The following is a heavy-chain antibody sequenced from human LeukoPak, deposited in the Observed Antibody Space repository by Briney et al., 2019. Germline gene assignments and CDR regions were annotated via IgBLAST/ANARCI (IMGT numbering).Heavy chain of an antibody. V-gene: IGHV3-48*03. CDR2: ISSGGSTT. CDR1: VFTFSFYE. CDR3: ASATTYSYY. D-gene: IGHD2/OR15-2a*01. J-gene: IGHJ4*02. Sequence: GGSLRLSCAASVFTFSFYEMNWVRQAPGKGLEWVSYISSGGSTTYYADSVKGRFTISRDNAKNSLYLQMNSLRAEDTAVYYCASATTYSYYWGQGTLVTVSS.